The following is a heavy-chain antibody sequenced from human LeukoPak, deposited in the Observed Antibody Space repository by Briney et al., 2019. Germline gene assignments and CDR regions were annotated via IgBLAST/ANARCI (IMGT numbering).Heavy chain of an antibody. D-gene: IGHD3-10*01. CDR3: AGTYYYGSGSPTPEGY. CDR1: GGSISSSSYY. J-gene: IGHJ4*02. V-gene: IGHV4-39*07. Sequence: SETLSLTCTVSGGSISSSSYYWGWIRQPPGKGLEWIGSIYYSGSTYYNPSLKSRVTISVDTSKNQFSLKLSSVTAADTAVYYCAGTYYYGSGSPTPEGYWGQGTLVTVSS. CDR2: IYYSGST.